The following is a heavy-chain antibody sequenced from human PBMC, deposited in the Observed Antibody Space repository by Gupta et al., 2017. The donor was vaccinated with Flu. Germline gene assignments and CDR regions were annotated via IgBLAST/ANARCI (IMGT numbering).Heavy chain of an antibody. V-gene: IGHV3-9*01. CDR1: GFTFNDYA. J-gene: IGHJ4*02. D-gene: IGHD5-12*01. CDR3: AKAFGGGGDYDLLGYFDY. CDR2: ISWDGDTI. Sequence: EVQLVESGGGLVQPGGSLRLSCAASGFTFNDYAMHWVRQTPGKGLELISGISWDGDTIRYGDSLKYRITTSRDHAKNSLYLQRNSLRAEDTAFFYFAKAFGGGGDYDLLGYFDYWGRGTLVTVFS.